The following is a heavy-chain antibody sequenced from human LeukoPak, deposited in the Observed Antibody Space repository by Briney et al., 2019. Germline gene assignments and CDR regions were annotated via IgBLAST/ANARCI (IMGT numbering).Heavy chain of an antibody. D-gene: IGHD6-13*01. CDR3: AREEAAAGHNCYYYYGMDV. Sequence: PSETLSLTCTVSGGSISSYYWSWIRQPAGKGLEWIGRIYTSGSTNYNPSLKSRVTMSVDTSKNQFSLKLSSVTAADTAVYYCAREEAAAGHNCYYYYGMDVWGQGTTVTVSS. CDR1: GGSISSYY. J-gene: IGHJ6*02. CDR2: IYTSGST. V-gene: IGHV4-4*07.